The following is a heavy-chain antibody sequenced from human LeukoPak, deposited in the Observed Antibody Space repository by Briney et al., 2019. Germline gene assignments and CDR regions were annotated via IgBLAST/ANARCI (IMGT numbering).Heavy chain of an antibody. Sequence: GASVKVSCKASGYTFTSYAMNWVRQAPGQGLEWMGWINTNTGNPTYAQGFTGRFVFSLDTSVSTAYLQISSLKAEDTAVYYCARDLSRPPKAYCGGDCYSFGWFDPWGQGTLVTVSS. CDR2: INTNTGNP. CDR3: ARDLSRPPKAYCGGDCYSFGWFDP. V-gene: IGHV7-4-1*02. J-gene: IGHJ5*02. D-gene: IGHD2-21*02. CDR1: GYTFTSYA.